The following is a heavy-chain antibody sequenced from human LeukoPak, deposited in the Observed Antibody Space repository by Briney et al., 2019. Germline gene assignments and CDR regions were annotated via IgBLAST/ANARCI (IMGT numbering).Heavy chain of an antibody. V-gene: IGHV1-46*01. CDR2: INPSGGST. J-gene: IGHJ4*02. Sequence: ASVKVSCKASGYTFTSYYMHWVRQAPGQGLEWMGIINPSGGSTSYAQKFQGRVTMTGDTSTSTVYMELSSLRSEDTAVYYCARRAWGARRGLSFDYWGQGTLVTVSS. D-gene: IGHD1-26*01. CDR3: ARRAWGARRGLSFDY. CDR1: GYTFTSYY.